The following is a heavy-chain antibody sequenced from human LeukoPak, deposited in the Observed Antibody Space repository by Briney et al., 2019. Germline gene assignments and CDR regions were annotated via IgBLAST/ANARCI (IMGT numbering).Heavy chain of an antibody. V-gene: IGHV4-39*01. D-gene: IGHD5-24*01. CDR3: ARHPEMATIWYYFDY. CDR2: IYYSGST. J-gene: IGHJ4*02. Sequence: SETLSLTCTVSGGSISSSSYHWGWIRQPPGKGLEWIGSIYYSGSTYYNPSLKSRVTISVDTSKNQFSLKLSSVTAADTAVYYCARHPEMATIWYYFDYWGQGTLVTVSS. CDR1: GGSISSSSYH.